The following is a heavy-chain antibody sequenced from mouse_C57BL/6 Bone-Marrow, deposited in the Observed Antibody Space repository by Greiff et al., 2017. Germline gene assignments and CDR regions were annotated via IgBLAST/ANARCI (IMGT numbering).Heavy chain of an antibody. V-gene: IGHV1-69*01. CDR1: GYTFTSYW. D-gene: IGHD2-13*01. J-gene: IGHJ4*01. CDR3: ARGVYYGEGYGAMGY. Sequence: VQLQQPGAELVMPGASVKLSCKASGYTFTSYWMHWVKQRPGQGLEWIGEIDPSDSYTNYNQKFKGKSTLTVDKSSSTAYMQLSSLTSEDSAVYYCARGVYYGEGYGAMGYGGRGNAVTVSA. CDR2: IDPSDSYT.